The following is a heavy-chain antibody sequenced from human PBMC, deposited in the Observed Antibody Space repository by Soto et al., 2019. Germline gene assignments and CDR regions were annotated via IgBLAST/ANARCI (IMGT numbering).Heavy chain of an antibody. J-gene: IGHJ6*02. CDR1: GCTFSSYA. V-gene: IGHV1-69*13. D-gene: IGHD1-20*01. CDR3: ARITPTDSSYYYYGMDV. Sequence: GASVKVSCKASGCTFSSYAISWVRQAPGQGLEWMGGIIPIFGTANYAQKFQGRVTITADESTSTAYMELSSLRSEDTAVYYCARITPTDSSYYYYGMDVWGQGTTVTVSS. CDR2: IIPIFGTA.